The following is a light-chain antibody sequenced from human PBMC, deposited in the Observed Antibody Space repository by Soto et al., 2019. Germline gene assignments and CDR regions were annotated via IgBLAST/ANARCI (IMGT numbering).Light chain of an antibody. J-gene: IGKJ1*01. CDR1: HDIRTY. V-gene: IGKV1-27*01. CDR2: AAS. CDR3: QKYYTAWT. Sequence: DVQMTQSPSSLSASVGGRVTITCRASHDIRTYLAWYQHKPGQVPKLPIHAASTLQSGAPSRFSGSGYGTDFTLTTSRRQPEDFATYYCQKYYTAWTFGQGTKVEI.